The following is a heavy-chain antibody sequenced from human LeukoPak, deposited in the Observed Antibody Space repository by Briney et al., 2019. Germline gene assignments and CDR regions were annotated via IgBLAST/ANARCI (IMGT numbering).Heavy chain of an antibody. CDR2: ISSSSSYI. Sequence: KPGGSLRLSCAASGFTFSSYSMNWVRQAPGKGLEWVSSISSSSSYIYYAGSVKGRFTISRDNAKNSLYLQMNSLRAEDTAVYYCARGGFSSTSCYRAWGQGTLVTVSS. D-gene: IGHD2-2*02. CDR1: GFTFSSYS. J-gene: IGHJ4*02. CDR3: ARGGFSSTSCYRA. V-gene: IGHV3-21*01.